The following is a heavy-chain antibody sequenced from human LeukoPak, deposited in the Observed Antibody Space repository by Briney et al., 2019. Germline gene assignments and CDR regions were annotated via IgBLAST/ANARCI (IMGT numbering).Heavy chain of an antibody. CDR2: INHSGST. Sequence: PSETLSLTCAIYGGSFSGYYWNWIRQPPGKGLEWIGEINHSGSTNYNPSLKRRVTVSVDTSKNQFSLKLSSVTAADTAVYYCASWNPDSSRDYWGQGTLVTVSS. D-gene: IGHD6-13*01. V-gene: IGHV4-34*01. CDR3: ASWNPDSSRDY. CDR1: GGSFSGYY. J-gene: IGHJ4*02.